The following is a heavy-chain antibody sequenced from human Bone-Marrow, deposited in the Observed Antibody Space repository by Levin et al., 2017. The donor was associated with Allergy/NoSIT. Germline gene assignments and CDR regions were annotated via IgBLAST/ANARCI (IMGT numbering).Heavy chain of an antibody. CDR1: AFTFSNYG. D-gene: IGHD4-11*01. CDR3: AKGDDDYSSAPDY. Sequence: AGESLKISCAASAFTFSNYGMHWVRQAPGKGLEWVAVIWSDGNYEYYADSVKGRFTISRDNSKNTLYLQMNSLRVEDTAVYYCAKGDDDYSSAPDYWGQGTLVTVSS. V-gene: IGHV3-33*03. J-gene: IGHJ4*02. CDR2: IWSDGNYE.